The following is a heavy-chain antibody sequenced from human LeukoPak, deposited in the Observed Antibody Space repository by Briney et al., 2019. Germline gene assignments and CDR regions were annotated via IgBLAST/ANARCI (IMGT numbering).Heavy chain of an antibody. V-gene: IGHV4-34*01. CDR1: GGSFSGYY. D-gene: IGHD1-26*01. CDR2: INHSGST. CDR3: ARGPTGYSGSSPAEYYFDY. Sequence: KPSETLSLTCAVYGGSFSGYYWSWIRQPPGKGLEWIGEINHSGSTNYNPSLKSRVTISVDTSKNQFSLKLSSATAADTAVYYCARGPTGYSGSSPAEYYFDYWGQGTLVTVSS. J-gene: IGHJ4*02.